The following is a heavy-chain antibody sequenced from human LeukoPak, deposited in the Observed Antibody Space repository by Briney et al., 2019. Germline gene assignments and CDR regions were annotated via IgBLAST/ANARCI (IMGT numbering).Heavy chain of an antibody. CDR1: GFTFDDYA. CDR2: SSWDSRNI. D-gene: IGHD6-19*01. J-gene: IGHJ6*02. CDR3: ARGNRDSSGFYYYYGMDV. V-gene: IGHV3-9*01. Sequence: GGSLRLSCASSGFTFDDYAMFWVRQAPGKGLDWVSGSSWDSRNIGYAASVKGRFTISRDNGENSLHLQMKSLRPEDTAFYYCARGNRDSSGFYYYYGMDVWGQGTTVTVSS.